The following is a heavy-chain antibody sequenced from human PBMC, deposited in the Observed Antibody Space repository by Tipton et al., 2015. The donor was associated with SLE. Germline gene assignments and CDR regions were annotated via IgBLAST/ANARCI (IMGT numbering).Heavy chain of an antibody. D-gene: IGHD5-12*01. CDR1: GFTFTSSW. CDR3: ARVGAISAYDKNDY. CDR2: IKQDGSEK. Sequence: LRLSCAASGFTFTSSWMHWVRQAPGKGLEWVANIKQDGSEKYYVDSVKGRFTTSRDNAKNSLYLQMNSLRAEDTAFYYCARVGAISAYDKNDYWGQGTLVTVSS. V-gene: IGHV3-7*03. J-gene: IGHJ4*02.